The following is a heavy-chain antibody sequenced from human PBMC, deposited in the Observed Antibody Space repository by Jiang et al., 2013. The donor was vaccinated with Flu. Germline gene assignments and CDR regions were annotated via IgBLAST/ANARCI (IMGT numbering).Heavy chain of an antibody. CDR1: GGSISSYY. CDR3: ARDNGRGGYYGDYDGPYYFDY. Sequence: GPGLVKPSETLSLTCTVSGGSISSYYWSWIRQPPGKGLEWIGYIYYSGSTNYNPSLKSRVTISVDTSKNQFSLKLSSVTAADTAVYYCARDNGRGGYYGDYDGPYYFDYWGQGTLVTVSS. CDR2: IYYSGST. D-gene: IGHD4-17*01. J-gene: IGHJ4*02. V-gene: IGHV4-59*01.